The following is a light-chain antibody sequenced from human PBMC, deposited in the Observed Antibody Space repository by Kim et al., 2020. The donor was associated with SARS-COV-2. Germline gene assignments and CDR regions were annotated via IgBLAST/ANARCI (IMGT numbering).Light chain of an antibody. J-gene: IGKJ2*01. Sequence: FAPGERATLPCRASQCHRTSLAWYQQEFGQPPRRLIHGASNRASCIPAKFSGTGAGTDFTLTISSLEPKDFALDFFLHRCNWPPFTFGQGTKLEI. CDR2: GAS. V-gene: IGKV3-11*01. CDR1: QCHRTS. CDR3: LHRCNWPPFT.